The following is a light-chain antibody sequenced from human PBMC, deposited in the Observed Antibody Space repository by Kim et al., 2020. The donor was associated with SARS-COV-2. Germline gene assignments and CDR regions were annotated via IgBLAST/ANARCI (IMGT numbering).Light chain of an antibody. V-gene: IGLV1-40*01. CDR2: GNT. CDR1: SSNIGAGYD. J-gene: IGLJ2*01. Sequence: QRVTIFCSGSSSNIGAGYDVHWYQQLPGTAPKLLIYGNTNRRSGVPDRFSGSKSGTSASLAITGLQAEDEADYYCQPYDSSLNGVVFGGGTKLTVL. CDR3: QPYDSSLNGVV.